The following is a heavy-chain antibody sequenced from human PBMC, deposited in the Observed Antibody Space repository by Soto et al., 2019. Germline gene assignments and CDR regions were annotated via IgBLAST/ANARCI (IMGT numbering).Heavy chain of an antibody. Sequence: SETLSLTCTVSGGSISSSSYYWGWIRQPPGKGLEWIGSIYYSGSTYYNPSLKSRVTISVDTSKNQFSLKLSSVTAADTAVYYFARLDAEMGVMVYFDYWGQGTLVTVSS. CDR3: ARLDAEMGVMVYFDY. CDR2: IYYSGST. J-gene: IGHJ4*02. D-gene: IGHD3-16*01. CDR1: GGSISSSSYY. V-gene: IGHV4-39*01.